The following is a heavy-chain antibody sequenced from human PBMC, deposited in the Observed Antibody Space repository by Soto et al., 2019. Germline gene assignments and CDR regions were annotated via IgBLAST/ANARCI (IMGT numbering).Heavy chain of an antibody. CDR3: AKQRGFTYGPGPFDY. D-gene: IGHD5-18*01. CDR2: ISYDGSNK. Sequence: GGSLRLSCAASGFTFSSYGMHWVRQAPGKGLEWVAVISYDGSNKYYADSVKGRFTISRDNSKNTLYLQMNSLRAEDTAVYYCAKQRGFTYGPGPFDYWGQGTLVTVSS. J-gene: IGHJ4*02. CDR1: GFTFSSYG. V-gene: IGHV3-30*18.